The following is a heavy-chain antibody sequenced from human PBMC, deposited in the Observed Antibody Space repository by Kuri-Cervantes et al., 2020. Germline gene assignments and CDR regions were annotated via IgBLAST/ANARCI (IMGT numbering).Heavy chain of an antibody. J-gene: IGHJ1*01. CDR1: GGSISGYY. D-gene: IGHD4-17*01. CDR2: VYASGST. Sequence: ESLKISCTVSGGSISGYYWSWIRQPAGKGLEWIGRVYASGSTNYNPFLKSRVTISVDKSKNQFSLKLNSVTAAGTAVYYCARGRLRGAKSPEYFQHWGQGTLVTVSS. CDR3: ARGRLRGAKSPEYFQH. V-gene: IGHV4-4*07.